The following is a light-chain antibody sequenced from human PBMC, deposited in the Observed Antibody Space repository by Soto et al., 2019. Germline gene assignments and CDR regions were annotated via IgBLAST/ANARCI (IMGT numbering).Light chain of an antibody. Sequence: QSVLTQRASVSGSPGQSVTISCTGTSSDVGSYNLVSWYQQHPGKAPKLMIYEGSKRPSGVSNRFSGSKSGNTASLTISGLQAEDEADYYCCSYAGSKVFGGGTQLTVL. J-gene: IGLJ2*01. V-gene: IGLV2-23*01. CDR2: EGS. CDR1: SSDVGSYNL. CDR3: CSYAGSKV.